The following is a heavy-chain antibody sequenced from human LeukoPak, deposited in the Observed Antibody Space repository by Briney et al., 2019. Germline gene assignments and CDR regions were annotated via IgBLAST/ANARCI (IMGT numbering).Heavy chain of an antibody. CDR2: ISGSGGST. J-gene: IGHJ4*02. V-gene: IGHV3-23*01. D-gene: IGHD3-10*02. CDR1: GFTFSSYA. CDR3: AKGNGDYVRWYYFDY. Sequence: GGSLRLSCAASGFTFSSYAMSWVRQAPGKGLEWVSAISGSGGSTYYAHSVKGRFTISRDNSKNTPDLQMNSRRAEDTVVYYCAKGNGDYVRWYYFDYWGQGTLVTVSS.